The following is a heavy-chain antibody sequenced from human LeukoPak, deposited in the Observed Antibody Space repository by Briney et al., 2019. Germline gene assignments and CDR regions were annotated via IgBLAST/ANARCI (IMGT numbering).Heavy chain of an antibody. CDR3: ARGDDSSGYYYAYFDY. J-gene: IGHJ4*02. D-gene: IGHD3-22*01. CDR2: IYYSGST. V-gene: IGHV4-39*07. Sequence: SETLSLTCTVSGGSISSSSYYRGWIRQPPGKGLEWIGSIYYSGSTYYNPSLKSRVTISVDTSKNQFSLKLSSVTAADTAVYYCARGDDSSGYYYAYFDYWGQGTLVTVSS. CDR1: GGSISSSSYY.